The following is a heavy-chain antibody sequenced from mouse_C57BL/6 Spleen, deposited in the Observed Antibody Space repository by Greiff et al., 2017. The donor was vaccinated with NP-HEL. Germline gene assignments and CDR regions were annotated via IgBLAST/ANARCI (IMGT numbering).Heavy chain of an antibody. CDR2: INPNNGGT. D-gene: IGHD1-1*01. CDR1: GYTFTDYN. Sequence: EVQLQQSGPELVKPGASVKIPCKASGYTFTDYNMDWVKQSHGKSLEWIGDINPNNGGTIYNQKFKGKATLTVDNSSSTAYMELRSLTSEDTAVYYCARIGYYGGMAYWGQGTLVTVSA. V-gene: IGHV1-18*01. J-gene: IGHJ3*01. CDR3: ARIGYYGGMAY.